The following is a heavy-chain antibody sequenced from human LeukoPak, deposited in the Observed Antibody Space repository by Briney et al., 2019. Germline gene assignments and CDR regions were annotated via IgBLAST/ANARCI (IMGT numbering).Heavy chain of an antibody. CDR1: GFTFSSYN. Sequence: PGGSLRLPCAASGFTFSSYNMNWVRQAPGKGLEWVSSISSSSGYIYYADSVKGRFTISRDNAKNSLYLQMNSLRAEDTAVYYCARGGVGNIMGFFDYWGQGTLVTVSS. J-gene: IGHJ4*02. V-gene: IGHV3-21*01. D-gene: IGHD1-26*01. CDR3: ARGGVGNIMGFFDY. CDR2: ISSSSGYI.